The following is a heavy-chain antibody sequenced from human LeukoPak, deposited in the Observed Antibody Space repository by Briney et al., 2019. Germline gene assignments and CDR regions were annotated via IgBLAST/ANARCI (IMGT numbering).Heavy chain of an antibody. Sequence: TSETLSLTCTVSGYSISSGYYWGWIRQPPGKGLEWIGSIYHSGSTYYNPSLKSRVTISVDTSKNQFSLKLSSVTAADTAVYYCARAGYYDSSGYPLTYWGQGTLVTVSS. CDR1: GYSISSGYY. V-gene: IGHV4-38-2*02. J-gene: IGHJ4*02. CDR3: ARAGYYDSSGYPLTY. CDR2: IYHSGST. D-gene: IGHD3-22*01.